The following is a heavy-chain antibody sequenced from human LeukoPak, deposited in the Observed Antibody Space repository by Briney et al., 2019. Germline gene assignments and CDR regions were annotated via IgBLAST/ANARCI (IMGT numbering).Heavy chain of an antibody. J-gene: IGHJ3*02. Sequence: SETLSLTCTVSGDSINSYYWNWIRQPPGKGLEWIGYIYYSGRTDYNPSLKSRVTISVDTSKHQFSMKLKSVTAADTAVYFCARGRWLPNAFDIWGQGTMVTV. D-gene: IGHD5-24*01. V-gene: IGHV4-59*01. CDR1: GDSINSYY. CDR2: IYYSGRT. CDR3: ARGRWLPNAFDI.